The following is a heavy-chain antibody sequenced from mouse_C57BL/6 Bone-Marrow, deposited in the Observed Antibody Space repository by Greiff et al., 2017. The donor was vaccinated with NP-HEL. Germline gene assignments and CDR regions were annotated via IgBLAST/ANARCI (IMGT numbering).Heavy chain of an antibody. D-gene: IGHD3-1*01. V-gene: IGHV1-63*01. Sequence: VKLQESGAELVRPGTSVKMSCKASGYTFTNYWIGWAKQRPGHGLEWIGDIYPGGGYTNYNEKFKGKATLTADKSSSTAYMQFSSLTSEDSAIYYCARSGYLYYFDYWGQGTTLTVSS. CDR3: ARSGYLYYFDY. CDR1: GYTFTNYW. CDR2: IYPGGGYT. J-gene: IGHJ2*01.